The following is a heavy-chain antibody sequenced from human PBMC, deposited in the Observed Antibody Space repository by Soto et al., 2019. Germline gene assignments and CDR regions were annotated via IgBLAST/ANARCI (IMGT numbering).Heavy chain of an antibody. CDR1: GGSISSYY. D-gene: IGHD3-10*01. CDR3: ARHDYYGSGNDDY. Sequence: NPSETLSLTCTVSGGSISSYYWSWIRQPPGKGLEWIGYIYYSGSTNYNPSLKSRVTISVDTSKNQFSLKLSSVTATDTAVYYCARHDYYGSGNDDYWGQGTLVTVSS. J-gene: IGHJ4*02. CDR2: IYYSGST. V-gene: IGHV4-59*08.